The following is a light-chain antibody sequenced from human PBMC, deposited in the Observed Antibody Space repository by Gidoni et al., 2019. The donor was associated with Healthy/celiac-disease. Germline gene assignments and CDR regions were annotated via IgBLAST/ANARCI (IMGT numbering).Light chain of an antibody. CDR1: QSVSSY. CDR3: QQRSNCPPYT. J-gene: IGKJ2*01. CDR2: DAS. V-gene: IGKV3-11*01. Sequence: EIVLTQSPATLSFSPGERATLSCSASQSVSSYLAWYQQKPGQAPRLRIYDASNRATGIPARFSGSGSGTDFTLTISSLEPEDFAVYYCQQRSNCPPYTFGQGTKLESK.